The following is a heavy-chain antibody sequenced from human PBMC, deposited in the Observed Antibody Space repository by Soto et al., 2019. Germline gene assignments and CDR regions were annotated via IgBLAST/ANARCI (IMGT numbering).Heavy chain of an antibody. Sequence: PGGSLRLSCVASGFTFSNYGMHWVRRAPGKGLEWVAVISYDGGNKYYGGSVKGRFTISRDNPKNTLSLQMNSLRAEDTAVYYCAKQLGYCSSSSCRDYYYGMDVWGQGTTVTVSS. CDR2: ISYDGGNK. V-gene: IGHV3-30*18. CDR3: AKQLGYCSSSSCRDYYYGMDV. D-gene: IGHD2-2*01. J-gene: IGHJ6*02. CDR1: GFTFSNYG.